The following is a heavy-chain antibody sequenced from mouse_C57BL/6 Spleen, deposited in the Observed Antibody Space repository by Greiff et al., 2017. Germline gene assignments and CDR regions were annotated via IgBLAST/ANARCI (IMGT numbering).Heavy chain of an antibody. V-gene: IGHV1-53*01. D-gene: IGHD1-1*01. CDR3: ARAYYGSSYGYFDV. CDR2: INPSNGGT. Sequence: QVQLKQPGTELVKPGASVKLSCKASGYTFTSYWMHWVKQRPGQGLEWIGNINPSNGGTNYNEKFKSKATLTVDKSSCTAYMQLSSLTSEDSAVYYCARAYYGSSYGYFDVWGTGTTVTVSS. J-gene: IGHJ1*03. CDR1: GYTFTSYW.